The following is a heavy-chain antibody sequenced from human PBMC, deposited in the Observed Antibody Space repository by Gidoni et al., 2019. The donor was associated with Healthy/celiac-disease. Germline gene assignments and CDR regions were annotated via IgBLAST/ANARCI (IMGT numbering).Heavy chain of an antibody. Sequence: QVQLVLPGGAVVQPGMSLSSSCAASGFTFRRFGMHWVRQAPGKGLECVAVISYDGSNKYYADSVKSRFTISRDNSKITLYLQMNSLRAEDTAVYYCAKDLAARYDDSSGYYNLDYWGQGTLVTVSS. CDR3: AKDLAARYDDSSGYYNLDY. CDR2: ISYDGSNK. CDR1: GFTFRRFG. J-gene: IGHJ4*02. D-gene: IGHD3-22*01. V-gene: IGHV3-30*18.